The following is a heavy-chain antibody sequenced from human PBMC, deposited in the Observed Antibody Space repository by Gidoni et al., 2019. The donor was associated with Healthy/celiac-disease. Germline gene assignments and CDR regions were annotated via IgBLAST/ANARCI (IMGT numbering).Heavy chain of an antibody. J-gene: IGHJ4*02. CDR3: AREGPYCSGGSCYLDY. CDR2: IWYDGSNK. V-gene: IGHV3-33*01. CDR1: GFTFSSYG. D-gene: IGHD2-15*01. Sequence: GASGGGVVQPGRSLRLSCAASGFTFSSYGMHWVRQAPAKGLEWVAVIWYDGSNKYYADSVTGRFTISRDNSKNTLDLQMNSLRSEDTAVYYCAREGPYCSGGSCYLDYWGQGTLVTVSS.